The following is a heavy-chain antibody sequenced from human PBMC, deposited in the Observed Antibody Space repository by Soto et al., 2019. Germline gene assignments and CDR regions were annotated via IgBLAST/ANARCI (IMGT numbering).Heavy chain of an antibody. V-gene: IGHV1-24*01. J-gene: IGHJ6*02. Sequence: ASVKASWDVSRYTLTELSMHWGRQSPEKGREWMGGFDPEDGETIYAKKFQGRVTMTEDTSTDTAYMELSRLRSEDTAVYYCATVRTYRTPNWYYYYGMDVSGQGTTVTVSS. CDR2: FDPEDGET. CDR1: RYTLTELS. CDR3: ATVRTYRTPNWYYYYGMDV.